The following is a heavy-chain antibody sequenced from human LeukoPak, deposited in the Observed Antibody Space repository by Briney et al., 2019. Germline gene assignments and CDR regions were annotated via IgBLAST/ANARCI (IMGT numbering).Heavy chain of an antibody. CDR3: ARRRQGSGETDY. J-gene: IGHJ4*02. D-gene: IGHD3-10*01. Sequence: PSETLSLTCTVSGGSISSGNWWSWVRQPPGTGLEWIGEIHHSGSTNYNPSLKSRVTISVDNSKNQFSLKVRSVTAADTAVYYCARRRQGSGETDYWGQGTLVTVSS. CDR2: IHHSGST. V-gene: IGHV4-4*02. CDR1: GGSISSGNW.